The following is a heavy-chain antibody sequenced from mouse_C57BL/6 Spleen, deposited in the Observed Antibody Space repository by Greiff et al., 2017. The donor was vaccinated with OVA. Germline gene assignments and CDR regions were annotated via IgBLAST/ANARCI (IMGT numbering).Heavy chain of an antibody. D-gene: IGHD1-1*01. J-gene: IGHJ2*01. CDR1: GFSLTSYG. Sequence: VKLQESGPGLVQPSQSLSITCTVSGFSLTSYGVHWVRQSPGKGLEWLGVIWRGGSTDYNAAFMSRLSITKDNSKSQVFFKMNSLQADDTAIYYCAKENRTTYYFDYWGQGTTLTVSS. V-gene: IGHV2-5*01. CDR2: IWRGGST. CDR3: AKENRTTYYFDY.